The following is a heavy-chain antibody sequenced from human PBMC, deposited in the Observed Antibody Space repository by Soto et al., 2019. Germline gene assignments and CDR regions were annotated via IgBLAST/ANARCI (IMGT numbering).Heavy chain of an antibody. CDR3: ARNLPHWGVIDS. J-gene: IGHJ5*02. D-gene: IGHD3-10*01. CDR2: IYYSGST. V-gene: IGHV4-31*03. CDR1: GGSIYRGGYY. Sequence: QVQLQESGPGLVKPSQTLSLICTVSGGSIYRGGYYCTWIRQHPGKGLEWIGYIYYSGSTYYHPSLNSRVTISVDTTKNQFSLRLSSVTAADTAVYYCARNLPHWGVIDSWGQGTLVTVSS.